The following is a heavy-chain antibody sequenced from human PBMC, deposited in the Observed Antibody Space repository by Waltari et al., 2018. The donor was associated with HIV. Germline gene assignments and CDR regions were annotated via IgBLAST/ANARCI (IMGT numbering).Heavy chain of an antibody. V-gene: IGHV4-34*01. CDR3: AKKDLFGGTRGWFEP. Sequence: QVRLHQWGARPLKPSDTLSLTCAVYGESLSGYYWAWIRQPPGKGLQWIGDLDAGWWVRHDRSLKSRVAMSVATYKNQFSLELRSVTAAETAVYYCAKKDLFGGTRGWFEPWGQGTSVVVSS. J-gene: IGHJ5*02. CDR1: GESLSGYY. CDR2: LDAGWWV. D-gene: IGHD3-10*01.